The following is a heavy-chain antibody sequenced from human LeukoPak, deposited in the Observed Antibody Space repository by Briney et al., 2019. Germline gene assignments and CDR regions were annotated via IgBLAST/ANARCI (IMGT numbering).Heavy chain of an antibody. D-gene: IGHD6-19*01. J-gene: IGHJ2*01. V-gene: IGHV3-23*01. CDR1: GFTFSSYA. CDR2: ISGSGGST. Sequence: GGSLRLSCAASGFTFSSYAMSWVRQAPGKGLEWVSAISGSGGSTYYADSVKGRFTISRDNSKNTLYLQMNSLRAEDTALYYCAKTSVAASRDWYFDLWGRGTLVTVSS. CDR3: AKTSVAASRDWYFDL.